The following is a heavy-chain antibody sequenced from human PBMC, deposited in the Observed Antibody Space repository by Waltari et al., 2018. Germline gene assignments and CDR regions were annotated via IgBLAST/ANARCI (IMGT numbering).Heavy chain of an antibody. CDR1: GYTFTSYA. V-gene: IGHV7-4-1*02. CDR3: ARVPYYDFWSGYSTFDY. Sequence: QVQLVQSGSELQKPGASVKVSCKASGYTFTSYAMNWVRPDPGQGLEWMGWINTNTGNPTYAQGFTGRFVFSLDTSVSTAYLQISSLKAEDTAVYYCARVPYYDFWSGYSTFDYWGQGTLVTVSS. CDR2: INTNTGNP. D-gene: IGHD3-3*01. J-gene: IGHJ4*02.